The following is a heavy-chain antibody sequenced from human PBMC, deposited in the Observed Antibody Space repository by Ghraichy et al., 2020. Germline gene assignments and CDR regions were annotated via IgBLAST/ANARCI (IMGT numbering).Heavy chain of an antibody. V-gene: IGHV3-30*04. CDR1: GFTFRDYA. Sequence: GGSLRLSCAASGFTFRDYAMHWVRQAPGKGLEWVAVISYDGSNKYYADSVKGRFTISRDNSKNTLFLQMSSLRAEDTAVYYCARDREGYSGYDSFVDSWGQGILVTVSS. CDR2: ISYDGSNK. J-gene: IGHJ4*02. CDR3: ARDREGYSGYDSFVDS. D-gene: IGHD5-12*01.